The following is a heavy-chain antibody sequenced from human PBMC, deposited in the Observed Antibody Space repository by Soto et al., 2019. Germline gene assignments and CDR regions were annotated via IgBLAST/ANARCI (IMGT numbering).Heavy chain of an antibody. J-gene: IGHJ2*01. D-gene: IGHD1-7*01. CDR2: IWYDGSNK. V-gene: IGHV3-33*01. Sequence: QVQLVESGVGVVQPGRSLRLSCAASGFTFRSSGMHWVRQAPGKGLEWMTVIWYDGSNKFYADSVKGRFTISRDNSENTLYLQMNSLRGEDTAVYYCASGSWNYYGYFDRWGRGALVTFSS. CDR3: ASGSWNYYGYFDR. CDR1: GFTFRSSG.